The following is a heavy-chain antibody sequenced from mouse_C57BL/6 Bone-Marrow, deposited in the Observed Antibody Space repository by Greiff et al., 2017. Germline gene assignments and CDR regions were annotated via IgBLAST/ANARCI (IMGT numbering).Heavy chain of an antibody. V-gene: IGHV1-69*01. Sequence: QVQLQQPGAELVMPGASVKLSCKASGYTFTSYWMHWVKQRPGQGLEWIGEIDPSDSYTNYNQKFKGKSTLTVGKSSSTAYMQLSSLTSEDSAVXYCARPDTIYDGYYEFAYWGQGTLVTVSA. D-gene: IGHD2-3*01. J-gene: IGHJ3*01. CDR2: IDPSDSYT. CDR1: GYTFTSYW. CDR3: ARPDTIYDGYYEFAY.